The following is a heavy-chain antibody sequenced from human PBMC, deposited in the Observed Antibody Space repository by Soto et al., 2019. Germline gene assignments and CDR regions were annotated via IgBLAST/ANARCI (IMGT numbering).Heavy chain of an antibody. CDR1: GGSFNSHA. V-gene: IGHV1-69*06. Sequence: QVQLVQSGAEVKKPGSSVKVSCKASGGSFNSHAINWVRQAPGQGLEWMGGFIPVLGTANYAQKFQGRVTITADRSQTTAYIELTSLTSEDTAVYYCARGAFGGGYYANFDHWGQGTLVTVSS. J-gene: IGHJ4*02. CDR2: FIPVLGTA. D-gene: IGHD3-3*01. CDR3: ARGAFGGGYYANFDH.